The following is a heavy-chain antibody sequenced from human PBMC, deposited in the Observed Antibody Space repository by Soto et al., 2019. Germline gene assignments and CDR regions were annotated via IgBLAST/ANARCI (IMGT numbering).Heavy chain of an antibody. J-gene: IGHJ3*02. D-gene: IGHD2-15*01. CDR1: GFTFSSSA. CDR2: FSDSGATT. CDR3: AHRMRESNAFDI. Sequence: EVQVLESGGGLVQPGGSLRLSCAASGFTFSSSAMSWVRQAPGKGLAWVAGFSDSGATTWNGDSVQGRFIISRDMSRNTLSLQMNSLRAEDPAVYCCAHRMRESNAFDIWGRGTKVTVSS. V-gene: IGHV3-23*01.